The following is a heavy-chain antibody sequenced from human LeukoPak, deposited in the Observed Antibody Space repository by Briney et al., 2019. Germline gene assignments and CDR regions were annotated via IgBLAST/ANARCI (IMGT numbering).Heavy chain of an antibody. Sequence: SETLSLTCTVSGGSISSGSYYWSWIRQPAGKGLEWIGRIYTSGSTNYNPSLKSRVTISVDTSKNQFSLKLSSVTVADTAVYYCARGPYYGSGSYRVDAFDIWGQGTMVTVSS. V-gene: IGHV4-61*02. CDR1: GGSISSGSYY. CDR3: ARGPYYGSGSYRVDAFDI. CDR2: IYTSGST. J-gene: IGHJ3*02. D-gene: IGHD3-10*01.